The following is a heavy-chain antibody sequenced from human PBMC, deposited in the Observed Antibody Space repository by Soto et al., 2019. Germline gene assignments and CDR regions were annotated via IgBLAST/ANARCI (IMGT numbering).Heavy chain of an antibody. CDR1: GYTFTSYC. D-gene: IGHD6-13*01. CDR2: ISAYNGNT. V-gene: IGHV1-18*01. J-gene: IGHJ6*02. CDR3: ARDGWEQLVREYYYYGMDV. Sequence: ASVKVSCKASGYTFTSYCISWVRQAPGQGLEWMGWISAYNGNTNYAQKLQGRVTMTTDTSTSTAYMELRSLRSDDTAVYYCARDGWEQLVREYYYYGMDVWGQGTTVTVSS.